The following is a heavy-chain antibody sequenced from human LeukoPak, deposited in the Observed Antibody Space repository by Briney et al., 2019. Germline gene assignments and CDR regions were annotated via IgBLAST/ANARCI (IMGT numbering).Heavy chain of an antibody. CDR3: ARDSVVIPAAIYYGMDV. CDR1: GYTFTRYY. CDR2: INPSGGST. V-gene: IGHV1-46*01. D-gene: IGHD2-2*01. J-gene: IGHJ6*02. Sequence: ASVKVSCKASGYTFTRYYVHWVRQAPGQGLEWMGIINPSGGSTRYAQKFQGRVTMTRDTSTSTVYMELSSLRSEDTAVYYCARDSVVIPAAIYYGMDVWGQGTTVTVSS.